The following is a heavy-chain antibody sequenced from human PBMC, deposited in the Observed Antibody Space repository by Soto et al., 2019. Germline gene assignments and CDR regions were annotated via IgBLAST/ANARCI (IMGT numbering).Heavy chain of an antibody. V-gene: IGHV5-10-1*01. CDR2: IDPSDSYT. CDR1: GYSFTSLW. J-gene: IGHJ4*02. CDR3: ARLPVVVTAIPPAGV. Sequence: GESLKIFCKGSGYSFTSLWISWVRQMPGKGLEWMGRIDPSDSYTNYSPSFQGHVTFSADKSISTAYLQWSSLKASDTAVYYCARLPVVVTAIPPAGVWGQGPLLTVSS. D-gene: IGHD2-21*02.